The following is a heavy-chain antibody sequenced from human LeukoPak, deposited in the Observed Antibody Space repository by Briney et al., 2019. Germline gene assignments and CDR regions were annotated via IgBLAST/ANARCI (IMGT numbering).Heavy chain of an antibody. D-gene: IGHD1-26*01. CDR1: GYSISTGYY. CDR2: IYYSGST. V-gene: IGHV4-61*01. CDR3: ARDREYFQH. Sequence: PSETLSLTCTVSGYSISTGYYWDWIRQPPGKGLEWIGYIYYSGSTNYNPSLKSRVTISVDTSKNQFSLKLSSVTAADTAVYYCARDREYFQHWGQGTLVTVSS. J-gene: IGHJ1*01.